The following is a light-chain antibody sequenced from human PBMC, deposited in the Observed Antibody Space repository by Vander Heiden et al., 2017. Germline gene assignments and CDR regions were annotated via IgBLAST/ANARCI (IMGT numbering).Light chain of an antibody. CDR2: DAS. CDR3: QQFHSSPRT. J-gene: IGKJ1*01. CDR1: QGISSA. V-gene: IGKV1-13*02. Sequence: IQLTQSPSSLSAFVGDRVTITCRASQGISSALAWYQQKPGKPPKLLIYDASSLESGVPSRFSGSGSGTDFTLTINSLQPEDFATYYCQQFHSSPRTFGQGTKVEIK.